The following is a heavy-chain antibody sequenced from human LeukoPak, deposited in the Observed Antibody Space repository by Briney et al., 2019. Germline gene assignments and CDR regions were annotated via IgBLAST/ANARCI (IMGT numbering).Heavy chain of an antibody. V-gene: IGHV3-30*18. Sequence: GRSLRLSCAASGFTFSSYGMHWVRQAPGKGLEWVAVISYDGSNKYCADSVKGRFTISRDNSENTLYLQMNSLRAEDTAVYYCAKDYVLYGMDVWGQGTTVTVSS. J-gene: IGHJ6*02. CDR3: AKDYVLYGMDV. CDR1: GFTFSSYG. CDR2: ISYDGSNK. D-gene: IGHD3-10*02.